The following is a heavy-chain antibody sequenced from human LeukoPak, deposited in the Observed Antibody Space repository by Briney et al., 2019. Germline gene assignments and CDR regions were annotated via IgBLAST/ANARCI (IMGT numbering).Heavy chain of an antibody. J-gene: IGHJ5*02. D-gene: IGHD5-18*01. CDR1: GGSISSYY. CDR3: ARLMMDTAMALNWFDP. CDR2: IYYSRRT. V-gene: IGHV4-59*08. Sequence: SETLSLTCTVSGGSISSYYWSWIRQPTRKGLEWVGYIYYSRRTNYNPSLKSRVTILVDTSKNQSSLKLSSVTDADTAVYYCARLMMDTAMALNWFDPWGQGTLVTVSS.